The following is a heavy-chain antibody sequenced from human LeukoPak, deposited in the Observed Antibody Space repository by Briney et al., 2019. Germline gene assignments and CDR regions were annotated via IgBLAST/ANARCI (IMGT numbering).Heavy chain of an antibody. CDR1: GDSISSSSYY. Sequence: SETLSLTCTVSGDSISSSSYYWGWIRQPPGKGLEWIGSIYYSGSTNYNPSLKSRVTISVDTSKNQFSLKLSSVTAADTAVYYCARALRGGAVAAYLDYWGQGTLVTVSS. D-gene: IGHD6-19*01. J-gene: IGHJ4*02. V-gene: IGHV4-39*07. CDR3: ARALRGGAVAAYLDY. CDR2: IYYSGST.